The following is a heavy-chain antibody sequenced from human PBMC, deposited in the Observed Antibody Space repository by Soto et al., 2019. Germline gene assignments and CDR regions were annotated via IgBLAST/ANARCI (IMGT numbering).Heavy chain of an antibody. Sequence: ASVKVSCKASGYTFTSYGISWVRQAPGQGLEWMGWISAYNGNTNYAQKLQGRVTMTTDTSTSTAYMELRSLRSDDTAVYYCAFSRSGVNYGGNPREGWGQGTLVTVSS. V-gene: IGHV1-18*04. J-gene: IGHJ4*02. CDR1: GYTFTSYG. D-gene: IGHD4-17*01. CDR3: AFSRSGVNYGGNPREG. CDR2: ISAYNGNT.